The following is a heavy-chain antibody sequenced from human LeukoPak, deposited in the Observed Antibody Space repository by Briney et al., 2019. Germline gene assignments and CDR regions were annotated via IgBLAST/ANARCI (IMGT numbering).Heavy chain of an antibody. Sequence: GGSLRLSCAGSGFNFSGSAIHWVRQASGKGLEWVGRIRSKGNNYATEYVGSVEGRFTFSRDDSKNMVYLQMNSLRPEDTAVYYCSGRGPQNLDYWGQGTLVTVSS. CDR2: IRSKGNNYAT. V-gene: IGHV3-73*01. J-gene: IGHJ4*02. CDR3: SGRGPQNLDY. CDR1: GFNFSGSA. D-gene: IGHD1-14*01.